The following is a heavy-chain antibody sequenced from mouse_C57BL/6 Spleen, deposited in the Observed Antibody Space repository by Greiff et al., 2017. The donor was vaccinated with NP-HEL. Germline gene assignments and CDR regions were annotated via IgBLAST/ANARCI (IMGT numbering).Heavy chain of an antibody. J-gene: IGHJ2*01. CDR2: IYPGDSDT. CDR3: ARDDISGYSYHFDY. CDR1: GYAFSSYW. V-gene: IGHV1-80*01. D-gene: IGHD3-2*02. Sequence: VQLQQSGAELVKPGASVKISCKASGYAFSSYWMNWVKQRPGKGLEWIGQIYPGDSDTNYNGKFKGKAIMTADKTSSKAYMQLSILTSEDSAVYFWARDDISGYSYHFDYWGQCTTLTVSS.